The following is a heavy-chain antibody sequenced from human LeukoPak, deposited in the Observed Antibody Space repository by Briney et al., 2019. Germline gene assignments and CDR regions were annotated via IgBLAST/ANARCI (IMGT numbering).Heavy chain of an antibody. CDR3: ARDQGLDILTGYYGY. Sequence: GGLRLSCSASGFTFRSYSMNWVRQGPGEGLGWGSSLSSSSSYIYYADSVKGRFTISRDNAKNSLYLQMNSLRAEDTAVYYCARDQGLDILTGYYGYWGQGTLVTVSS. V-gene: IGHV3-21*01. D-gene: IGHD3-9*01. J-gene: IGHJ4*02. CDR1: GFTFRSYS. CDR2: LSSSSSYI.